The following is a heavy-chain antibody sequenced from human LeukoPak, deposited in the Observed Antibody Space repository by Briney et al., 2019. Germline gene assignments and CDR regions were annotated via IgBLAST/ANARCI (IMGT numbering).Heavy chain of an antibody. CDR2: IYTSGST. V-gene: IGHV4-4*07. D-gene: IGHD6-13*01. J-gene: IGHJ4*02. Sequence: PSETLSLTCTVSGGSISSYYWSWIRQPAGKGLEWIGRIYTSGSTNYNPSLKSRVTMSVDTSKNQFSLKLSSVTAADTAVYYCARDTSLAGIAAESVVWGQGTLVTVSS. CDR3: ARDTSLAGIAAESVV. CDR1: GGSISSYY.